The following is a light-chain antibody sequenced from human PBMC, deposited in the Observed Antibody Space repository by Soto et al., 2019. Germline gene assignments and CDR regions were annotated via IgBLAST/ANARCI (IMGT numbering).Light chain of an antibody. J-gene: IGLJ2*01. Sequence: QSALTQPASVSGSPGQSITLSCTGTSSDVGGFDYVSWYQQYPGKAPKLMIYEVTTRPPTVSHRFSGSKSGNTASLTISGLQVEDEAAYFCSSYTLSGTLVFGGGTKLTVL. CDR1: SSDVGGFDY. V-gene: IGLV2-14*01. CDR3: SSYTLSGTLV. CDR2: EVT.